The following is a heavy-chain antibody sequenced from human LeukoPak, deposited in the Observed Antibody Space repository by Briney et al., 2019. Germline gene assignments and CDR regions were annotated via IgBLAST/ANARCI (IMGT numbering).Heavy chain of an antibody. CDR2: IYFSENT. CDR1: GGSISSGNFY. D-gene: IGHD3-3*01. CDR3: ARSSSVYDFWSR. V-gene: IGHV4-39*02. J-gene: IGHJ4*02. Sequence: SETLSLTCIVSGGSISSGNFYWGWIRQPPGKGLEWIGSIYFSENTYYNPSLKSRVTISVDTSKNHFSLTLNSVTAADTAVYYCARSSSVYDFWSRWGQGTLVTVSS.